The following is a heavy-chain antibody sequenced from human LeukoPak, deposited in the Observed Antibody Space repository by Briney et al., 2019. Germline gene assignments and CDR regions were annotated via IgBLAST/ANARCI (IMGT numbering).Heavy chain of an antibody. CDR2: INHSGST. CDR3: ARPTRGQALHSAYYFDY. Sequence: SETLSLTSAVYGGSFTGYYWSWIRQPPGKRLGWSGEINHSGSTNYNPSLKSRVTISVDTSKNQFSLQLSSVTAADAAVYYCARPTRGQALHSAYYFDYWGQGTLVTVSS. V-gene: IGHV4-34*01. J-gene: IGHJ4*02. D-gene: IGHD1/OR15-1a*01. CDR1: GGSFTGYY.